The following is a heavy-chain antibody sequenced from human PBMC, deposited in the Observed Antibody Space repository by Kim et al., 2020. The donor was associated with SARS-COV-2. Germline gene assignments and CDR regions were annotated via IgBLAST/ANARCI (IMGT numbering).Heavy chain of an antibody. J-gene: IGHJ3*02. V-gene: IGHV3-30*07. CDR3: ARDSGEYCSSTSCYDAFDI. Sequence: GRFTISRDNSTNTLYLQMNGLRAEDTAVYYCARDSGEYCSSTSCYDAFDIWGQGTMVTVSS. D-gene: IGHD2-2*01.